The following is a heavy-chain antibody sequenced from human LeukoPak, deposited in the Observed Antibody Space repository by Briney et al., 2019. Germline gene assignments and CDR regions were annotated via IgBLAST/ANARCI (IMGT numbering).Heavy chain of an antibody. CDR3: ARAMYDCSGGSCYNYYGMDV. CDR1: GGSFSGYY. CDR2: INHSGST. Sequence: SETLSLTCAVYGGSFSGYYWSWIRQPPGKGLEWIGEINHSGSTNYNPSLKSRVTISVDTSKNQFSLKLSSVTAADTAVYYCARAMYDCSGGSCYNYYGMDVWGQGTTVTVSS. J-gene: IGHJ6*02. V-gene: IGHV4-34*01. D-gene: IGHD2-15*01.